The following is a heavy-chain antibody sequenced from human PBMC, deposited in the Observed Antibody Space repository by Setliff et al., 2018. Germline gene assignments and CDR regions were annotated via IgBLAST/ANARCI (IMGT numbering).Heavy chain of an antibody. D-gene: IGHD2-21*02. Sequence: LRLSCAASGFTFRGFAMHWVRQAPGKGLEWVAFIRHDESDIYYTNSVKGRFTVSRDNSKNTLYLQMNILRPEDTALYYCVRDSSADYYDNDYFKYWGQGALVTAPQ. J-gene: IGHJ1*01. V-gene: IGHV3-30*02. CDR1: GFTFRGFA. CDR3: VRDSSADYYDNDYFKY. CDR2: IRHDESDI.